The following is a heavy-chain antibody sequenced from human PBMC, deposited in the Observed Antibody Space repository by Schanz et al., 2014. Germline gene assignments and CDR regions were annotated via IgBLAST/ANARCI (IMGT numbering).Heavy chain of an antibody. CDR3: VGSGSYSSYAS. Sequence: QGQLVESGGGVVQPGKSLRLSCATSGFIFRSFGIHWVRQAPGKGLEWVAVIWADGTNEYYADSVKGRFTTSRDNAKNSLYLEMSSLRAEDTAVYHCVGSGSYSSYASWGQGTLVTVSS. V-gene: IGHV3-33*01. D-gene: IGHD3-10*01. J-gene: IGHJ4*02. CDR1: GFIFRSFG. CDR2: IWADGTNE.